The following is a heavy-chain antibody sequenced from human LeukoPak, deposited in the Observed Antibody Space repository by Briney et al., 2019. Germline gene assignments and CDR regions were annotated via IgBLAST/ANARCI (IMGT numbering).Heavy chain of an antibody. Sequence: GESLKISCQASGYRFSSSWIGWVRQKPGKGLEWVAIIYPTDSDVKYSPSFQGQVTISADKSISTAYLQWSSLKASDTAMYYCARYLPLDSSGSSFDYWGQGTLVTVSP. J-gene: IGHJ4*02. CDR3: ARYLPLDSSGSSFDY. D-gene: IGHD3-22*01. CDR2: IYPTDSDV. CDR1: GYRFSSSW. V-gene: IGHV5-51*01.